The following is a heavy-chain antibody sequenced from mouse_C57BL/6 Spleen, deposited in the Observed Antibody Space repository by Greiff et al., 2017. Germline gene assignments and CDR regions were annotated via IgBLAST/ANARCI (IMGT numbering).Heavy chain of an antibody. J-gene: IGHJ3*01. Sequence: EVKLVESGGGLVQPGGSMKLSCVASGFTFSNYWMNWVRQSPEKGLEWVAQIRLKSDNYATHYAESVKGRFTISRDGSKSSVYLQMNNVRAEDTGIYYCTEGDGYYGFAYWGQGTLVTVSA. CDR2: IRLKSDNYAT. CDR1: GFTFSNYW. V-gene: IGHV6-3*01. D-gene: IGHD2-3*01. CDR3: TEGDGYYGFAY.